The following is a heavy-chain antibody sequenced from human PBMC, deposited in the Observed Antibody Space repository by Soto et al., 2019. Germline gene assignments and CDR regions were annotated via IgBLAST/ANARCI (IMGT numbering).Heavy chain of an antibody. Sequence: EVQLVESGGAIVQPGGSLRLSCAASGFTFSSYWMHWVRQAPGKGLVWVSLVKNDGSGTSHADSVKGRFTISRDNAKNTLYLQMNSLRAEDTAVYCCARVGVTNAFDVWGQGTMVTVSS. V-gene: IGHV3-74*01. J-gene: IGHJ3*01. CDR3: ARVGVTNAFDV. CDR2: VKNDGSGT. CDR1: GFTFSSYW. D-gene: IGHD2-21*02.